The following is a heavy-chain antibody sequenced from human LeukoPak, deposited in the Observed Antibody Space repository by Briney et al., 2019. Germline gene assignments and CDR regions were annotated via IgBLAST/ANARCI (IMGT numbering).Heavy chain of an antibody. Sequence: SETLSLTCAIYGGSFSGYYWSWIRQPPGKGLEWIGEINHSGSTNYNPSLKSRVTISVDTSKNQFSLKLSSVTAADTAVYYCARGPTTVTRAFDYWGQGTLVTVSS. D-gene: IGHD4-17*01. CDR3: ARGPTTVTRAFDY. CDR2: INHSGST. V-gene: IGHV4-34*01. J-gene: IGHJ4*02. CDR1: GGSFSGYY.